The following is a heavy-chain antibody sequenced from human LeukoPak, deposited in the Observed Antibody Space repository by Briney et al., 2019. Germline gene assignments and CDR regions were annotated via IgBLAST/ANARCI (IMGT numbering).Heavy chain of an antibody. D-gene: IGHD1-26*01. CDR3: AKVGGTYYYYYMDV. CDR1: GFTFSSYG. V-gene: IGHV3-30*02. CDR2: IRYDGSNK. J-gene: IGHJ6*03. Sequence: GGSLRLSCAASGFTFSSYGMHWVRQAPGKGLEWVAFIRYDGSNKYYADPVKGRFTISRDNSKNTLYLQMNSLRAEDTAVYYCAKVGGTYYYYYMDVWGKGTTVTISS.